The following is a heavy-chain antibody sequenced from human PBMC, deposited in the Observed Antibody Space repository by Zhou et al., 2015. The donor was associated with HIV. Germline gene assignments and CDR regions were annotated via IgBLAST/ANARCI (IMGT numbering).Heavy chain of an antibody. V-gene: IGHV3-23*04. Sequence: QLVESGGGLIRPGGSLRLSCGASGFMFSSYGMSWVRQVPGKGLEWVSSISVSGDRIEYADSVKGRFTISRDNSRNMVYLQMSSLRPPDTAVYYCARVNGLCSGDTCASYFDYWGQGTLVTVSS. J-gene: IGHJ4*02. CDR2: ISVSGDRI. CDR1: GFMFSSYG. D-gene: IGHD2-15*01. CDR3: ARVNGLCSGDTCASYFDY.